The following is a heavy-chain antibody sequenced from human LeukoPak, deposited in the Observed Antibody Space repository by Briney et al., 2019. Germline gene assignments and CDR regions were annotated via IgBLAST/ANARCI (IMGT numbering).Heavy chain of an antibody. CDR1: GFTFSSYW. D-gene: IGHD5-18*01. CDR2: INGDGRNI. CDR3: ARGPRGYSYATDY. J-gene: IGHJ4*02. Sequence: GGSLRLSCVASGFTFSSYWMHWVRQDPRKGLVWVSRINGDGRNINYADSVRGRFTISRDNAKNTLYLQMNTLRVEDTAVYYCARGPRGYSYATDYWGQGTLVTVSS. V-gene: IGHV3-74*01.